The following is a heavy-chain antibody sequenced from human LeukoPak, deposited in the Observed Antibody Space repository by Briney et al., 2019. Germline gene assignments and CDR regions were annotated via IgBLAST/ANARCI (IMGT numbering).Heavy chain of an antibody. V-gene: IGHV4-59*01. CDR1: GASMNVYY. Sequence: SETLSLTCAVSGASMNVYYWSWIRQTPGKGLEWIGHVHHSFSSNFSPSLKSRVTMSMDTSKSQFSLRVTSVTAADTAVYYCACYSVLGRTFDCWGQGTQVTVSS. CDR3: ACYSVLGRTFDC. J-gene: IGHJ4*02. D-gene: IGHD4-11*01. CDR2: VHHSFSS.